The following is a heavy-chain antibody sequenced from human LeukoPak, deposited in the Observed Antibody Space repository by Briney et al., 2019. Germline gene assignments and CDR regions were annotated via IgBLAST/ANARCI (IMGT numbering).Heavy chain of an antibody. Sequence: SETLPLTCAVSADSFSSHYWTWIRQSPGKGLEWIGYISYIGSTNYNPSLKSRVTFSIDTSKNQFSLKLRSVTAADTAVYYCARDLVTVTKGFDIWGQGTMVSVSS. CDR2: ISYIGST. CDR1: ADSFSSHY. V-gene: IGHV4-59*11. CDR3: ARDLVTVTKGFDI. J-gene: IGHJ3*02. D-gene: IGHD4-17*01.